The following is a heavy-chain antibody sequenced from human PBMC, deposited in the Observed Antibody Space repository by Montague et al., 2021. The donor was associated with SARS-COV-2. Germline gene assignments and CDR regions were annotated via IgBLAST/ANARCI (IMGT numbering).Heavy chain of an antibody. V-gene: IGHV4-39*01. Sequence: SETLSLTCTVSGGSISSSSYCWGWIRQPPGEGLEWIGSIYYSGSTYYNPSLKSRVTISVDTSKNQFSLKLSSVTAADTAVYYCARGEEEMATIVDEYFDYWGQGTLVTVSS. CDR2: IYYSGST. D-gene: IGHD5-24*01. J-gene: IGHJ4*02. CDR1: GGSISSSSYC. CDR3: ARGEEEMATIVDEYFDY.